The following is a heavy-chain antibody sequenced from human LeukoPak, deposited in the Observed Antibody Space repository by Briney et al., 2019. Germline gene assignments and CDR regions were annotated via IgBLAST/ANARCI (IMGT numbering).Heavy chain of an antibody. CDR3: ARDYYGSGSYYAPFDP. D-gene: IGHD3-10*01. V-gene: IGHV4-39*07. CDR2: IYYSGST. Sequence: SETLSLTCTVSGGSNSSSSYYWGWIRQPPGKGLEWIGSIYYSGSTYYNPSLKSRVTISVDTSKNQFSLKLSSVTAADTAVYYCARDYYGSGSYYAPFDPWGQGTLVTVSS. CDR1: GGSNSSSSYY. J-gene: IGHJ5*02.